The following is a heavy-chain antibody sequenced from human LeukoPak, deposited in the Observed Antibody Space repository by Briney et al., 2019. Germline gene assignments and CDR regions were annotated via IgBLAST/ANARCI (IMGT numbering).Heavy chain of an antibody. V-gene: IGHV1-46*01. CDR3: ARDVAGVGMDV. J-gene: IGHJ6*02. CDR1: GYTFTSYY. CDR2: INPSGGST. Sequence: GASVNVSCKASGYTFTSYYMHWVRQAPGQGLEWMGIINPSGGSTSYAQKFQGRVTMTRDTSTSTVYMELSSLRSEDTAVYYWARDVAGVGMDVWGQGTTVTVSS.